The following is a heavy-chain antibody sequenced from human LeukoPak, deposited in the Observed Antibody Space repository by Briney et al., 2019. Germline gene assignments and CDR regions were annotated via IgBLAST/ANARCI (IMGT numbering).Heavy chain of an antibody. V-gene: IGHV4-39*01. Sequence: SETLSLTCTVSGGSVHSTNHFWGWIRQPPGEGLEWIATISDSGTTYYNPSLKSRISISADTPKNQISLKLNSVTVTDTAVYYCARRRGSSSYRDYWGQGTQVIVSS. CDR3: ARRRGSSSYRDY. CDR1: GGSVHSTNHF. CDR2: ISDSGTT. J-gene: IGHJ4*02. D-gene: IGHD3-3*01.